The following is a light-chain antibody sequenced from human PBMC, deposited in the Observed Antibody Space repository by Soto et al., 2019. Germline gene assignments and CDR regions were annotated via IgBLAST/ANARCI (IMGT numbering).Light chain of an antibody. Sequence: QSVLTQPPSVSGAPGQRVTISCTGSSSNIGAGYDVHWYQQLPGTAPKLLIYANSNRPSGVPDRFSGSKSGTSASLAITGLQPEDEADYYCCSYAGRYTYVFGTGTKLTVL. J-gene: IGLJ1*01. CDR1: SSNIGAGYD. CDR2: ANS. CDR3: CSYAGRYTYV. V-gene: IGLV1-40*01.